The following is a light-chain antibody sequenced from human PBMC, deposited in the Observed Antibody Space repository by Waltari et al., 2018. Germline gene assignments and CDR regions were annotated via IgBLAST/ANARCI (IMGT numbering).Light chain of an antibody. J-gene: IGLJ1*01. CDR1: GSSRHH. Sequence: NELTQPPSVSVFPGQTARITCSGAGSSRHHPDWSQQKPGRVPLPIIFQDIRRAPGVPDRFSAFTSGRVVVLIISGVQAEDEADYYCQSSDHSGAFVFGTGTKVTVL. V-gene: IGLV3-25*03. CDR2: QDI. CDR3: QSSDHSGAFV.